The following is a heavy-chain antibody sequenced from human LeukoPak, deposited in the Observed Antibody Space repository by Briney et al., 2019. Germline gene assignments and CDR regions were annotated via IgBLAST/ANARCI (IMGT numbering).Heavy chain of an antibody. J-gene: IGHJ4*02. V-gene: IGHV1-8*02. CDR3: ARGGTRYDYVWGSYPGALFGY. CDR2: MNPNSGNT. D-gene: IGHD3-16*02. CDR1: GYTFTGYY. Sequence: ASVKVSCKASGYTFTGYYMHWVRQAPGQGLEWMGWMNPNSGNTGYAQKFQGRVTMTRNTSISTAYMELSSLRSEDTAVYYCARGGTRYDYVWGSYPGALFGYWGQGTLVTASS.